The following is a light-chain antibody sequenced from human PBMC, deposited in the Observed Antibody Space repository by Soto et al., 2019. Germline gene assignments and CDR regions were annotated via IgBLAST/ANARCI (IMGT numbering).Light chain of an antibody. CDR1: RSYVGRYNY. CDR3: SSYSTTRSPNGL. V-gene: IGLV2-14*01. Sequence: QSVLTQPASVSGSPGQSITIACTGTRSYVGRYNYVSWYQQHPVKAPKLMIYEVTYRPSGVSARFSGSKSGNTASLTISGLQAEDEADYYCSSYSTTRSPNGLFGGGTHLTVL. J-gene: IGLJ2*01. CDR2: EVT.